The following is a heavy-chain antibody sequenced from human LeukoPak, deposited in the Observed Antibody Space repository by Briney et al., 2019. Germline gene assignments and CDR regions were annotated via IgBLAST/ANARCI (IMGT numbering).Heavy chain of an antibody. CDR2: IIPIFGTA. D-gene: IGHD2-2*01. CDR3: ARDDIVVVPAAQRTYYYYGMDV. Sequence: SSVKVSCKASGGTFSSYAISWVRQAPGQGLEWMGGIIPIFGTANYAQKFQGRVTITADESTSTAYMELSSLRSEDTAVYYCARDDIVVVPAAQRTYYYYGMDVGAEGPTVTVSS. V-gene: IGHV1-69*13. CDR1: GGTFSSYA. J-gene: IGHJ6*04.